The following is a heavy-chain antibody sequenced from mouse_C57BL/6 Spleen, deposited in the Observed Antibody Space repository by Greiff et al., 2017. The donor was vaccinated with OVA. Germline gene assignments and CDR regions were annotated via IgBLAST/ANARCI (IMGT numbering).Heavy chain of an antibody. J-gene: IGHJ2*01. CDR1: GYTFTSYW. V-gene: IGHV1-64*01. CDR2: IHPNSGST. D-gene: IGHD2-4*01. Sequence: QVQLQQSGAELVKPGASVKLSCKASGYTFTSYWMHWVKQRPGQGLEWIGMIHPNSGSTNYNEKFKSKATLTVDKSSSTAYMQLSSLTSEDSAVYYCARSNDYDGYFDYWGQGTTLTVSS. CDR3: ARSNDYDGYFDY.